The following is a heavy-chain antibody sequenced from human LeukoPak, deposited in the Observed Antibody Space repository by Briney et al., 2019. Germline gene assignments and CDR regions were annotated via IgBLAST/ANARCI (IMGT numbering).Heavy chain of an antibody. Sequence: SETLSLTCTVSGASISNYYWTWMRQAPGKGLEWIGYVYYTGSTNYNPSLKSRVTISLDTSKNQFFLKLSAVTAADTAVYYCARTSRHFYNSGGNSIPWPDGMDVWGQGTTATVSS. CDR3: ARTSRHFYNSGGNSIPWPDGMDV. V-gene: IGHV4-59*01. D-gene: IGHD3-10*01. CDR2: VYYTGST. CDR1: GASISNYY. J-gene: IGHJ6*02.